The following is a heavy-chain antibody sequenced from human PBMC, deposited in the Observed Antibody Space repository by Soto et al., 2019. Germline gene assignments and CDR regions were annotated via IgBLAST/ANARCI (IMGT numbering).Heavy chain of an antibody. V-gene: IGHV3-23*01. CDR1: GFTFSSYA. J-gene: IGHJ6*02. CDR2: ISGSGGST. CDR3: AKDAYCSSTSCSKGQGSSWLNYYYGMDV. Sequence: PGGSLRLSCAASGFTFSSYAMSWVRQAPGKGLEWVSAISGSGGSTYYADSVKGRFTISRDNSKNTLYLQMNSLRAEDTAVYYCAKDAYCSSTSCSKGQGSSWLNYYYGMDVWGQGTTVTVSS. D-gene: IGHD2-2*01.